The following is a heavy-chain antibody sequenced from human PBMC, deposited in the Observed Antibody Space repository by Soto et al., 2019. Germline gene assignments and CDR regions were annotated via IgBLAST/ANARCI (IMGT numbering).Heavy chain of an antibody. J-gene: IGHJ5*02. CDR1: GGSISSSDYY. D-gene: IGHD6-13*01. CDR3: ARERPDGSRLDP. CDR2: IYYSGST. Sequence: SEKLSLTCTVSGGSISSSDYYWSWLRQPPGKGLEWIGYIYYSGSTYYNPSLKSRVTISVDTSKNQFSLKLSSVTAADTAVYYCARERPDGSRLDPWGQGTLVTVS. V-gene: IGHV4-30-4*01.